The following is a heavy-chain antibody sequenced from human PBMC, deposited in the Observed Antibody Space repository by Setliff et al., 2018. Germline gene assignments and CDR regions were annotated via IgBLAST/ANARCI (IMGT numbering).Heavy chain of an antibody. V-gene: IGHV4-59*08. Sequence: SETLSLTCTVSGGSVRNHYWSWIRQPPGKGLEWIGYVYHSGSTNYNPSLTSRVTMSVDTSKDQISLKLTSVTAADTAVYYCARSLSSGSYWNSRPFYSDYWGQGTLVTVSS. D-gene: IGHD3-10*01. CDR2: VYHSGST. CDR1: GGSVRNHY. J-gene: IGHJ4*02. CDR3: ARSLSSGSYWNSRPFYSDY.